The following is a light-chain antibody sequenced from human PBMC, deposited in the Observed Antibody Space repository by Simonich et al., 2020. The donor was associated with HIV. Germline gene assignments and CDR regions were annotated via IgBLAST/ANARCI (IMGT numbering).Light chain of an antibody. J-gene: IGKJ2*01. CDR1: QTISNY. CDR2: AAS. V-gene: IGKV1-NL1*01. Sequence: DIQMTQSPYSLSASVGDRVTITCRASQTISNYLNWYKQKPGKAPKLLLSAASRLDRGVPSRFSGGGSGTDYTITISSLQPEDFATYYCQQYFSTPYTFGQGTRLEIK. CDR3: QQYFSTPYT.